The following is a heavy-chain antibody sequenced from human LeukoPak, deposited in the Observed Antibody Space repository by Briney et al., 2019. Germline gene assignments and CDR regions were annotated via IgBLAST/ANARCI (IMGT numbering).Heavy chain of an antibody. CDR1: GYSISSGYY. CDR3: ASGASGSYKGHYYYYYMDV. D-gene: IGHD1-26*01. V-gene: IGHV4-38-2*01. J-gene: IGHJ6*03. CDR2: IYHSGST. Sequence: KPSETLSLTCAVSGYSISSGYYWGWIRQPPGKGLEWIGSIYHSGSTHYNPSLKSRVTISVDTSKNQFSLKLRSVTAADTAVYYCASGASGSYKGHYYYYYMDVWGKGTTVTVSS.